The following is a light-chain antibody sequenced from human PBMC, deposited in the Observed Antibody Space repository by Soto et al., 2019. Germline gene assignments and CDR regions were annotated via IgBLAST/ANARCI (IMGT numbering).Light chain of an antibody. Sequence: QSALTQPASVSGSPGQSITISCTGSGSDIGAYNYVSWYQRHPGKAPKLLIHGVTRRPSGVSSRFSASKSAYTASLTISGLQAEDEATYFCSSFTTSYFYVFGPGTKVTVL. CDR2: GVT. V-gene: IGLV2-14*01. J-gene: IGLJ1*01. CDR3: SSFTTSYFYV. CDR1: GSDIGAYNY.